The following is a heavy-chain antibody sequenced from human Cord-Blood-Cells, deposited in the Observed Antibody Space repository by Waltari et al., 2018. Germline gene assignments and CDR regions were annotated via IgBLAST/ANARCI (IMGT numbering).Heavy chain of an antibody. D-gene: IGHD6-13*01. CDR2: ISYDGSNK. J-gene: IGHJ3*02. Sequence: QVQLVESGGGVVQTGRYLRLSCGATGLPFSSYGMHWVRQAPGKGLEWVAVISYDGSNKYYADSVKGRFTISRDNSKNTLYLQMNSLRAEDTAVYYCAKDPGEQQLSAFDIWGQGTMVTVSS. V-gene: IGHV3-30*18. CDR3: AKDPGEQQLSAFDI. CDR1: GLPFSSYG.